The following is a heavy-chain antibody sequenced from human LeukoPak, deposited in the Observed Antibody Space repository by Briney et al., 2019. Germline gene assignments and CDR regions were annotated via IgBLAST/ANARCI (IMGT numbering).Heavy chain of an antibody. CDR3: ATHTISGVVTYAFHM. D-gene: IGHD3-3*01. Sequence: ASVKVSCKVSGYSGIELDMHWVRQAPGKGLEWMGGFDREDGGTIHARKFQGRVTMTEDASTDTAYMELSSLTSEDTAVYFCATHTISGVVTYAFHMWGRGTLVTVSS. J-gene: IGHJ3*02. V-gene: IGHV1-24*01. CDR1: GYSGIELD. CDR2: FDREDGGT.